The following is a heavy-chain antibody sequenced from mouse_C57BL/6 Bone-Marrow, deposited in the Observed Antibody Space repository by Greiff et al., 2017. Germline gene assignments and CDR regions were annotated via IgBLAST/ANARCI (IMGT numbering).Heavy chain of an antibody. D-gene: IGHD2-5*01. CDR3: ARPYYSNYWNLDV. V-gene: IGHV1-55*01. CDR2: IYPGSGST. J-gene: IGHJ1*03. CDR1: GYTFTNYW. Sequence: QVQLQQPGAELVKPGASVKMSCKASGYTFTNYWITWVKQRPGQGLEWIGDIYPGSGSTNYNEKFKSKATLTVDTSSSTAYMQLSSLTSEDSAVYYCARPYYSNYWNLDVWGTGTTVTVSS.